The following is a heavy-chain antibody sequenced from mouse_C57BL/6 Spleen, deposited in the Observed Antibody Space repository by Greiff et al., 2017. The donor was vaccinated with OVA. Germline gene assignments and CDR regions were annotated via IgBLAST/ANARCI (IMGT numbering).Heavy chain of an antibody. CDR3: ARRGSSYFRYAMDY. V-gene: IGHV1-18*01. CDR1: GYTFTDYN. D-gene: IGHD1-1*01. Sequence: EVQLQESGPELVRPGASVKIPCKASGYTFTDYNMDWVKQSHGKSLEWIGDINPNNGGTIYNQKFKGKATLTVDKSSSTAYMELRSLTSEDTAVYYCARRGSSYFRYAMDYWGQGTSVTVSS. CDR2: INPNNGGT. J-gene: IGHJ4*01.